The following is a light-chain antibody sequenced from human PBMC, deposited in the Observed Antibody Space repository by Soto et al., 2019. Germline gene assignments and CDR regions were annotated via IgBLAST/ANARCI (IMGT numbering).Light chain of an antibody. CDR2: AAS. V-gene: IGKV3-20*01. CDR1: QSVSSSY. Sequence: EIVLTQSPGTLSLSPGERATLSCRASQSVSSSYLAWYQQKPGQAPRLLIYAASSRATGIPDRFSGSGSGTDFTLTISRLEPEDFAVYYCRQYGRSPFNFGQGTRLEIK. CDR3: RQYGRSPFN. J-gene: IGKJ5*01.